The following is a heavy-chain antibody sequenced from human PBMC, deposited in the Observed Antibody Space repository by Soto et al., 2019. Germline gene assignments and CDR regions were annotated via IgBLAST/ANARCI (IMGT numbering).Heavy chain of an antibody. V-gene: IGHV4-30-4*01. J-gene: IGHJ1*01. CDR2: IYYSGST. D-gene: IGHD6-13*01. CDR1: GGSISSGDYY. Sequence: SETLSLTCTVSGGSISSGDYYWSWIRQPPGKGLEWIWYIYYSGSTYYNPSLKSRVTISVDKSKNQFSLKLNSVMAADTAVYYCAGYSNSWSKYVKHWGRGSLVTVSS. CDR3: AGYSNSWSKYVKH.